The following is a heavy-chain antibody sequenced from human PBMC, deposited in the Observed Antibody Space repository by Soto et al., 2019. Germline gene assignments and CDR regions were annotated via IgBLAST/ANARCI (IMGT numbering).Heavy chain of an antibody. J-gene: IGHJ4*02. CDR1: GFTFSSYW. CDR3: VRTSLVVAAATREDY. D-gene: IGHD2-15*01. CDR2: INSDGSST. Sequence: EVQLVESGGGLVQPGESLRLSCAASGFTFSSYWMHWVRQAPGKGLVCVSRINSDGSSTSYAGSVKGRFTISRDNAKNTLYLQMNSLRAEDTAVYYCVRTSLVVAAATREDYWGQGTLVTVSS. V-gene: IGHV3-74*01.